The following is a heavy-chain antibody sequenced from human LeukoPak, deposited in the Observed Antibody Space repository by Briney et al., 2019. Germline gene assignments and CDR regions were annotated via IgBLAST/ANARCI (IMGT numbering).Heavy chain of an antibody. CDR3: ARQATVVTFPFDY. Sequence: PSETLSLTCTVSGGSISDSTYFWDWIRQPPGKGLECIGTIYYNGNTFCNPSLKSRVSISVDTSTNQFSLRLTSVTAADTAVYYCARQATVVTFPFDYWGQGTLVTVSS. V-gene: IGHV4-39*01. CDR2: IYYNGNT. J-gene: IGHJ4*02. CDR1: GGSISDSTYF. D-gene: IGHD4-23*01.